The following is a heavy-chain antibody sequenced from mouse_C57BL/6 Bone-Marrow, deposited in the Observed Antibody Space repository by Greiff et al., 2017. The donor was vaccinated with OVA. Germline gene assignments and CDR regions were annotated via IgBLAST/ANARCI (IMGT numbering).Heavy chain of an antibody. CDR1: GFNIKDDY. J-gene: IGHJ3*01. V-gene: IGHV14-4*01. Sequence: EVQGVESGAELVRPGASVKLSCTASGFNIKDDYMHWVKQRPEQGLEWIGWIDPENGDTEYASKFQGKATITADTSSNTAYLQLSSLTSEDTAVYYCTRIYYDYDDRFAYWGQGTLVTVSA. CDR2: IDPENGDT. D-gene: IGHD2-4*01. CDR3: TRIYYDYDDRFAY.